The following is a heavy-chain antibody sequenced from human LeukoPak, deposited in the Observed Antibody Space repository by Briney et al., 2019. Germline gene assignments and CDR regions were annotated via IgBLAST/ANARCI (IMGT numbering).Heavy chain of an antibody. Sequence: GGSLRLSCAASGFTFSSYSMNWVRQAPGKGLEWVSSISNSGSYIYYADSVKGRFTISRDNAKNSLYLQMNSLRAEDTAVYYCANHLACGSTSCPPFDYWGQGTLVTVSS. J-gene: IGHJ4*02. V-gene: IGHV3-21*01. D-gene: IGHD2-2*01. CDR2: ISNSGSYI. CDR1: GFTFSSYS. CDR3: ANHLACGSTSCPPFDY.